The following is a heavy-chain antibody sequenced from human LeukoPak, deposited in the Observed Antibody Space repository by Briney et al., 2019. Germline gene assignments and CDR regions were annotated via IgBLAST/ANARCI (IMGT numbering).Heavy chain of an antibody. CDR1: GLTFSSYW. Sequence: PGGSLRLSCAASGLTFSSYWMTWVRQAPGKGLEWVANIKQDGSEKYYVDSVKGRFTISRDNAKNSLYLQMNSLRAEDTAVYYCVRAGLHGSGSCWGQGTLVTVSS. CDR3: VRAGLHGSGSC. D-gene: IGHD3-10*01. CDR2: IKQDGSEK. J-gene: IGHJ4*02. V-gene: IGHV3-7*01.